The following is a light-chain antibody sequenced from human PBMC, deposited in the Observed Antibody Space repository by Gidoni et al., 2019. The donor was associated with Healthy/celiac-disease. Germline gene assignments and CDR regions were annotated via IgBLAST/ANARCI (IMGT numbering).Light chain of an antibody. CDR3: NSRDNSGNHPV. CDR1: SLRSYY. V-gene: IGLV3-19*01. Sequence: SSELTQDPAVSVALGQTVRITCQGDSLRSYYASWYQQKPGQAPVLVIYGKNNRPSGIPDRFSGSSSGNTASLTITGVQAEDEADYYCNSRDNSGNHPVFGGGTKLTVL. CDR2: GKN. J-gene: IGLJ2*01.